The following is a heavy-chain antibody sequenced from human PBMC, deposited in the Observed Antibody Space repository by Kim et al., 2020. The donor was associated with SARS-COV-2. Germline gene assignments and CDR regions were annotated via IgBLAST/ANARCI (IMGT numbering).Heavy chain of an antibody. V-gene: IGHV3-49*03. Sequence: GGSLRLSCTTSGFTFGDYAMNWFRQAPGKGLEWVGFIRSKAYGETIEYAASVKGRFTISRDDSKSMAYLQMNSLKTEDTAVYHCARDISGYGWGTLSQWGQGTLVTVSS. CDR2: IRSKAYGETI. CDR1: GFTFGDYA. J-gene: IGHJ4*02. D-gene: IGHD5-12*01. CDR3: ARDISGYGWGTLSQ.